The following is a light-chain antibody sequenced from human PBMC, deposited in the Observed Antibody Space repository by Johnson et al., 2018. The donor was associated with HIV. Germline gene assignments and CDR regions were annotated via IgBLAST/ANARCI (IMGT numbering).Light chain of an antibody. CDR2: DNT. J-gene: IGLJ1*01. CDR1: SSNIGINY. Sequence: QSVLTQPPSVSAAPGQKVTISCSGSSSNIGINYVSWYQQLPGTAPKLLIYDNTKRPSGIPDRFSGSKSGTSATLGITGLQTGDEADYYCGTWDNSLSVYVFGTGTKVTVL. V-gene: IGLV1-51*01. CDR3: GTWDNSLSVYV.